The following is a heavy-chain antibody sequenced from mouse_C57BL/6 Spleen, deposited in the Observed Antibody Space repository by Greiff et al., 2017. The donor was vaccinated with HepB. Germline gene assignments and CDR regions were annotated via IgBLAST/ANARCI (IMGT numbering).Heavy chain of an antibody. CDR2: INYDGSST. V-gene: IGHV5-16*01. CDR1: GFTFSDYY. Sequence: EVKVVESEGGLVQPGRSMKLSCTASGFTFSDYYMAWVRQVPEKGLEWVANINYDGSSTYYLDSLKSRFIISRDNAKNILYLQMSSLKSEDTATYYCARGLGLFDYWGQGTTLTVSS. J-gene: IGHJ2*01. CDR3: ARGLGLFDY. D-gene: IGHD4-1*01.